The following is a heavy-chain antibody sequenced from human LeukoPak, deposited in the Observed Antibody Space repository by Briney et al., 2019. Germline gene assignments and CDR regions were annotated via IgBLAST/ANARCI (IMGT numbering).Heavy chain of an antibody. Sequence: ASVKVSCKASGYTFTGYYMHWVRQAPGQGLEWVGWINPNSGGTNYAQKFQGWVTMTRDTSISTAYMELSRLRSDDTAVYYCARGTSPGIVGAAIDYWGQGTLVTVSS. V-gene: IGHV1-2*04. D-gene: IGHD1-26*01. CDR1: GYTFTGYY. CDR3: ARGTSPGIVGAAIDY. J-gene: IGHJ4*02. CDR2: INPNSGGT.